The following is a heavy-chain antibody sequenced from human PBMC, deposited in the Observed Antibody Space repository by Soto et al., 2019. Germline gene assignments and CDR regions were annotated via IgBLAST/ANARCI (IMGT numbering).Heavy chain of an antibody. CDR2: ISSNGGST. J-gene: IGHJ6*02. CDR3: ARGLPAFDWLSN. Sequence: PGGSLRLSCSASGFTFSSYAMHWVRQAPGKGLEYVAAISSNGGSTYYADSVKGRFTISRDNSKNTLYLQMSSLRAEDTAVYYCARGLPAFDWLSNWGQGTTVTVSS. V-gene: IGHV3-64*04. D-gene: IGHD3-9*01. CDR1: GFTFSSYA.